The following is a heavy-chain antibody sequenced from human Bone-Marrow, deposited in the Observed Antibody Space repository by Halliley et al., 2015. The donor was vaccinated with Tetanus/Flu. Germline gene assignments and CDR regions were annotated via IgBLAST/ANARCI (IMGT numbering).Heavy chain of an antibody. Sequence: EGNTYYEASGRGRFTVSRDNSKNPLYLQMNSLRAEDTAVYYCAKSGALTLKNWFDSWGQGTLVTVSS. CDR2: EGNT. CDR3: AKSGALTLKNWFDS. V-gene: IGHV3-23*01. D-gene: IGHD1-26*01. J-gene: IGHJ5*01.